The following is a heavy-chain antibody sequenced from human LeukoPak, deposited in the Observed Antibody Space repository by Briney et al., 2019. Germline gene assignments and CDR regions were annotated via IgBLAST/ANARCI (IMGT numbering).Heavy chain of an antibody. Sequence: SETLSLTCTVSGGSFSSSYWSWIRQPPGKGLEWIGYINYSGSAGYNPSLKSRATMSVDTSTNQFSLKLSSATAADTAVYYCARRKGSGSHKDWFDPWGQGTLVTVSS. J-gene: IGHJ5*02. D-gene: IGHD6-19*01. CDR2: INYSGSA. V-gene: IGHV4-59*08. CDR3: ARRKGSGSHKDWFDP. CDR1: GGSFSSSY.